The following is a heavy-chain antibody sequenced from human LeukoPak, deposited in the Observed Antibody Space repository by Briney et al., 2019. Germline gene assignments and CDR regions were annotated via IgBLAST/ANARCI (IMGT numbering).Heavy chain of an antibody. Sequence: SVNLSCTASGYTFTGYYMHWVRQAPGQGLDRMGQVNPNSGGTNYAQKIQGRVTLTSDTSISTAYMELSRLRSDDTAVYYCARDLDPYYYYYYMDVWGKGTTVTVSS. V-gene: IGHV1-2*06. CDR3: ARDLDPYYYYYYMDV. CDR2: VNPNSGGT. J-gene: IGHJ6*03. CDR1: GYTFTGYY.